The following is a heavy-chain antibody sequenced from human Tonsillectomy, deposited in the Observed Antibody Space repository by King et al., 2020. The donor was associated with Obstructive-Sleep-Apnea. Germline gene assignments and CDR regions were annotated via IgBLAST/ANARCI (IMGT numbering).Heavy chain of an antibody. CDR1: GFTFSDHY. CDR2: TRNKANSYTT. CDR3: AGEGLRRLHLDY. J-gene: IGHJ4*02. Sequence: VQLGEEGGGVVQPGGSLRLSCAASGFTFSDHYMDWVRQAPGKGLEWVGRTRNKANSYTTEYAASVKGRFTISRDDSKNSLYLQMNSLKTEDTAVYYCAGEGLRRLHLDYWGQGTLVTVSS. V-gene: IGHV3-72*01. D-gene: IGHD4-11*01.